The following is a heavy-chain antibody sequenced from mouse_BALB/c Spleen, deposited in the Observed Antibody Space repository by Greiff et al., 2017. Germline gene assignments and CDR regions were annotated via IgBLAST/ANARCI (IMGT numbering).Heavy chain of an antibody. CDR2: ISSGGSYT. V-gene: IGHV5-6*01. J-gene: IGHJ2*01. CDR3: AIIRGYFDY. CDR1: GFTFSSYG. Sequence: EVKLVESGGDLVKPGGSLKLSCAASGFTFSSYGMSWVRQTPDKRLEWVATISSGGSYTYYPDSVKGRFTISRDNAKNTLYLQMSSLKSEDTAMYYCAIIRGYFDYWGQGTTLTVSS. D-gene: IGHD2-12*01.